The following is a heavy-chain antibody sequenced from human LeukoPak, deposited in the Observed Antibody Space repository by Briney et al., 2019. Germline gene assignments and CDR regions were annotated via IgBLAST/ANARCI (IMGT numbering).Heavy chain of an antibody. CDR2: ISGSGGST. V-gene: IGHV3-23*01. D-gene: IGHD1-20*01. J-gene: IGHJ3*02. CDR3: AKDRGKYNWGGYDAFDI. CDR1: GFTFSSYA. Sequence: PGGSLRLSCAASGFTFSSYAMSWVRQAPGKGLEWVSAISGSGGSTYYADSVKGRFTISRDNSKNTLYLQMNSLRAEDTAVYYCAKDRGKYNWGGYDAFDIWGQGTMVTVSS.